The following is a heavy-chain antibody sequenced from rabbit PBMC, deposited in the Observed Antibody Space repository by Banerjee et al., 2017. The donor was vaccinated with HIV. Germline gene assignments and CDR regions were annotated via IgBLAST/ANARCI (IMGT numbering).Heavy chain of an antibody. D-gene: IGHD4-1*01. CDR1: GFSFNSGSD. CDR2: IYAGSSDST. Sequence: QSLQESGGGLFQPGASLTLTCKASGFSFNSGSDMCWVRQAPGKGLEWIACIYAGSSDSTYSATWAKGRFTLSKTSSTTVTLQMTSLTAADTATYFCARDLAGVIGWNFGWWGQGTLVTVS. CDR3: ARDLAGVIGWNFGW. J-gene: IGHJ3*01. V-gene: IGHV1S40*01.